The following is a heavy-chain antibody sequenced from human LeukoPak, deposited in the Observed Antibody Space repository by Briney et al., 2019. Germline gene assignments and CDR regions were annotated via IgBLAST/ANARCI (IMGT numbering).Heavy chain of an antibody. Sequence: GASLKISCKGSGYTFTSYWIAWVRQVPGKGLEWMGIVFPGDSDTRYSPSFQGQVTISADKSINTAYLQWSSLKASDSAMFYCAIGYGAGGYDYWGQGTLVTVSS. D-gene: IGHD3-10*01. V-gene: IGHV5-51*01. J-gene: IGHJ4*02. CDR2: VFPGDSDT. CDR3: AIGYGAGGYDY. CDR1: GYTFTSYW.